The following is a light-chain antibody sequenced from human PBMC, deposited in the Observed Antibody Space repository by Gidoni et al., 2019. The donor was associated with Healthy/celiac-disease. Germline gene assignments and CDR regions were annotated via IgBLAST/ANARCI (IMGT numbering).Light chain of an antibody. CDR3: QEWDSSIVV. J-gene: IGLJ2*01. V-gene: IGLV3-1*01. CDR1: KLGDKY. Sequence: SYELPQPPSVSVSPGQTASLTCSGDKLGDKYACWYQQKPGQSPVLVIYQDSKRPSGIPERFSGSNSGNTATLTISGTQAMDEADYYCQEWDSSIVVFGGGTKLTVL. CDR2: QDS.